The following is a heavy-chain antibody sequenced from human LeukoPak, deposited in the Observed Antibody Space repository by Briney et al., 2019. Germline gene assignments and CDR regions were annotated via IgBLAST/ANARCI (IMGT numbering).Heavy chain of an antibody. Sequence: PSETLSLTCAVYGGTFSGYYWSWIRQPPGKGLEWIGEINHSGSTNYNPSLKSRVTISVDTSMNQFSLQLSSVTAADTAVYYCARGRAWFQHWGQGTLVTVSS. CDR1: GGTFSGYY. CDR3: ARGRAWFQH. V-gene: IGHV4-34*01. J-gene: IGHJ1*01. CDR2: INHSGST.